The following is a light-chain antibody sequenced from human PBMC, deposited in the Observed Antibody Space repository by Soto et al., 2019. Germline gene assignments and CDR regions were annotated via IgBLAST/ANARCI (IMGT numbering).Light chain of an antibody. V-gene: IGKV3-20*01. CDR2: GVS. Sequence: EIVLTQSPGTLSLSPGERATLSCRASQSVTSNYFARYQQKPGQAPRLLIYGVSSRATGIPDRFSGSGSGTDFTLTISRLEPEDFAVYYCLQYGDSPRTFGQGTKVEIK. CDR3: LQYGDSPRT. J-gene: IGKJ1*01. CDR1: QSVTSNY.